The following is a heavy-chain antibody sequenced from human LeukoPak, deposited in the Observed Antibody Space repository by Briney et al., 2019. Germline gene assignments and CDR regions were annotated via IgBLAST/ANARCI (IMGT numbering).Heavy chain of an antibody. CDR3: AKGPDDYGDYGVDY. CDR2: ISGSGXXX. D-gene: IGHD4-17*01. Sequence: GGSLRLSCAASGFTFSSYAMSWVRQAPGKGLEXXXAISGSGXXXYXXXXXXXXFTISXXNSKNTLYLQMNSLRAEDTAVYYCAKGPDDYGDYGVDYWGQGTLVTVSS. V-gene: IGHV3-23*01. CDR1: GFTFSSYA. J-gene: IGHJ4*02.